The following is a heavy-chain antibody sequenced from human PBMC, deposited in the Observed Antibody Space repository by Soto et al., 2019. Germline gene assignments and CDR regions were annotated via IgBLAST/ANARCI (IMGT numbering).Heavy chain of an antibody. V-gene: IGHV3-30*18. CDR3: AKERGYSYGMTLYFDY. Sequence: PGGSLRLSCAASGFTFSSYGMHWVRQAPGKGLEWVAVISYDGSNKYYADSVKGRFTISRDNSKNTLYLQMNSLRAEDTAVYYCAKERGYSYGMTLYFDYWGQGTLVTVSS. J-gene: IGHJ4*02. CDR1: GFTFSSYG. CDR2: ISYDGSNK. D-gene: IGHD5-18*01.